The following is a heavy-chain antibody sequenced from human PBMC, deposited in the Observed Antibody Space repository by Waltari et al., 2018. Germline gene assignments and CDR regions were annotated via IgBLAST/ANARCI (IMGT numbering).Heavy chain of an antibody. V-gene: IGHV3-7*01. J-gene: IGHJ4*02. CDR3: ATDLNGAAH. CDR1: GFPFSNSW. Sequence: EVRLVESGGDLVQPGGYLGPSCAASGFPFSNSWMTWVRQAPGKGLECLANIKTDGGETYYVDSVKGRFSISRDNTKNSLYLQMNSLRADDTAVYYCATDLNGAAHWGQGTLVTVSS. CDR2: IKTDGGET. D-gene: IGHD3-10*01.